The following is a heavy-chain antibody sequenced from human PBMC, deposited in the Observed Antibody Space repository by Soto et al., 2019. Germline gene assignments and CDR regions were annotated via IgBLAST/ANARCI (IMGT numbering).Heavy chain of an antibody. CDR1: GFSFSDYF. CDR2: INPSGDSR. CDR3: ARGRGCSSTSCSPSGAYYYYGMDV. Sequence: ASVKVSCKASGFSFSDYFMHWVRQAPGQGLEWMGIINPSGDSRNYVQKFQGRVTITRDTSTSTVYMDLSSLRYEDTAVYYCARGRGCSSTSCSPSGAYYYYGMDVWGQGTTVTVSS. D-gene: IGHD2-2*01. J-gene: IGHJ6*02. V-gene: IGHV1-46*01.